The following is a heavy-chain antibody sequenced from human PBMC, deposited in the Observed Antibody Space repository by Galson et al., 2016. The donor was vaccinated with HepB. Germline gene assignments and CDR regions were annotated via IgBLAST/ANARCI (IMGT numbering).Heavy chain of an antibody. CDR1: GGTFSSYA. CDR3: ARGSEILTGYYAY. CDR2: IINLYGTA. J-gene: IGHJ4*02. V-gene: IGHV1-69*13. Sequence: SVKVSCKASGGTFSSYAISWVRQAPGQGLEWMGVIINLYGTANYALKFQGRVTITADESTSTAYMDLRSLRSEDTALYSCARGSEILTGYYAYWGQGTLITVSS. D-gene: IGHD3-9*01.